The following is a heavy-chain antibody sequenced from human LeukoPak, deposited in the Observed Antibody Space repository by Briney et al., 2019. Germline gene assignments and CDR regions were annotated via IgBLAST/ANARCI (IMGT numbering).Heavy chain of an antibody. CDR2: ISSSSSYI. D-gene: IGHD4-11*01. V-gene: IGHV3-21*04. CDR3: AKDIGATDYTPEAFDI. Sequence: GGSLRLSCAASGFTFSSYSMNWVRQAPGKGLEWVSFISSSSSYIYYADSMKGRFTISRDNAKNSLYLQMNTLRAEDTALYYCAKDIGATDYTPEAFDIWGQGTMVTVSS. J-gene: IGHJ3*02. CDR1: GFTFSSYS.